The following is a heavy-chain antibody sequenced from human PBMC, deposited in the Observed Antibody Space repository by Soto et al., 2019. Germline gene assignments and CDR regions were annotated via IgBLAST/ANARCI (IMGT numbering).Heavy chain of an antibody. CDR1: GFTFSSYA. D-gene: IGHD2-2*02. J-gene: IGHJ4*02. CDR2: ISGSGGST. CDR3: AKDRKVPATAIPYFDY. Sequence: PGGFLRLSCAASGFTFSSYAMSWVRQAPGKGLEWVSAISGSGGSTYYADSVKGRFTISRDNSKNTLYLQMNSLRAEDTAVYYCAKDRKVPATAIPYFDYWGQGTLVTVSS. V-gene: IGHV3-23*01.